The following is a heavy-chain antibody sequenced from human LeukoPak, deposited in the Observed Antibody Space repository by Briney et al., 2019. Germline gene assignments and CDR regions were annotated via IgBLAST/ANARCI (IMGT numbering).Heavy chain of an antibody. D-gene: IGHD3-16*01. CDR3: AIGQGVITWGGADVYDV. Sequence: GASVKVSCKASGYTFTSYGISWVRQAPGQGLEWMGWISAYNGNTNYAQKLKGRVTLTADTLTSTAYMELRTLISDDTATYYCAIGQGVITWGGADVYDVWGQGTTVIVSS. J-gene: IGHJ6*02. CDR2: ISAYNGNT. V-gene: IGHV1-18*01. CDR1: GYTFTSYG.